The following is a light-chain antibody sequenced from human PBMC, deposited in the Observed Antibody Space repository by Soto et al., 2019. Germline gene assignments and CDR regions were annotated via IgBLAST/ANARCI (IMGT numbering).Light chain of an antibody. CDR3: CSYAGTRTSYV. CDR2: EDS. CDR1: SSDVGSFNL. Sequence: VLTQPASVSGSPGQSITISCTGTSSDVGSFNLVSWYQQHPGKAPKLVTYEDSKGASGVSNRFSGSKSGNTASLTISGLQAEDEADYYCCSYAGTRTSYVFGTGTKVTVL. V-gene: IGLV2-23*01. J-gene: IGLJ1*01.